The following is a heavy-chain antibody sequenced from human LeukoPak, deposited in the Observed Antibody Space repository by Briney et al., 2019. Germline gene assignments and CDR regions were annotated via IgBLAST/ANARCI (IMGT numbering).Heavy chain of an antibody. J-gene: IGHJ6*04. V-gene: IGHV3-48*01. CDR1: GFTFSSYS. CDR3: ARGRFFFA. CDR2: ISSSSSTI. Sequence: GGSLRLSCAASGFTFSSYSMNWVRQAPGKGLEWVSYISSSSSTIYYADSVKGRFTISRDNAKNSLCLQMNSLRAEDTAVYYCARGRFFFAWGKGTTVTVSS. D-gene: IGHD2/OR15-2a*01.